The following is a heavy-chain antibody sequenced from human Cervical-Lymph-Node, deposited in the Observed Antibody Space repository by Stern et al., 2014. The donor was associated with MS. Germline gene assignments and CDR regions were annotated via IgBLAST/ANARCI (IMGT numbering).Heavy chain of an antibody. J-gene: IGHJ4*02. CDR1: GYTFTGFF. V-gene: IGHV1-2*04. Sequence: DQLVESGAEVKKPGASVKVSCTASGYTFTGFFLHWVRQAPGQGLEWVGWINPNTGVTKSAQKFQGWVTLTRDTSINTVYMELNRLKSDDTAVFYCARGYPFFDNWGQGTLVTVSS. D-gene: IGHD2-15*01. CDR3: ARGYPFFDN. CDR2: INPNTGVT.